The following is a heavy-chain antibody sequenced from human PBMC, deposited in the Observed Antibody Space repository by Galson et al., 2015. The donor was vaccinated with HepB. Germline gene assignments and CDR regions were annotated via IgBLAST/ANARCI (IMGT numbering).Heavy chain of an antibody. CDR1: GDSVSSNSAA. D-gene: IGHD6-13*01. CDR3: ARDREQLVDWIYYYYGMVV. V-gene: IGHV6-1*01. J-gene: IGHJ6*02. Sequence: CAISGDSVSSNSAAWNWIRQSPSRGLEWLGRTYYRSKWYNDYAAYVKSRITINPDTSKNQFSLQLNSVTPEDTAVYYCARDREQLVDWIYYYYGMVVWGQGTTVTVSS. CDR2: TYYRSKWYN.